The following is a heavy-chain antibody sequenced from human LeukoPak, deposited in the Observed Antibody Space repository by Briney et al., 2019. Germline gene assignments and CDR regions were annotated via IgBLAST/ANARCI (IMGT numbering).Heavy chain of an antibody. CDR3: AKPAKTDYADY. D-gene: IGHD1-14*01. Sequence: PGGTLRLSCAASGFTFSNCAMNWVRQAPGKGLEWVSAISGSSGNTYYADSVKGRFTISRDNSNNTLYLQMNSLRAEDTALYYCAKPAKTDYADYWGQGTLVTVSS. CDR2: ISGSSGNT. CDR1: GFTFSNCA. V-gene: IGHV3-23*01. J-gene: IGHJ4*02.